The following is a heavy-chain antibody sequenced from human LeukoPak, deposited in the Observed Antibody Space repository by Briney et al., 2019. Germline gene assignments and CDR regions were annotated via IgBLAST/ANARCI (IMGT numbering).Heavy chain of an antibody. CDR3: ARIPGVVVPDIMPTWYFDL. Sequence: SSETLSLTCAVSGYSISSSYWWGWIRQPPGKALEWIGYIYYRGSTYYNPSLKSRVTMSVDTSKNQFSLRLSSVTAVDTAVYYCARIPGVVVPDIMPTWYFDLWGRGTLVSVSS. D-gene: IGHD2-2*01. J-gene: IGHJ2*01. CDR2: IYYRGST. CDR1: GYSISSSYW. V-gene: IGHV4-28*01.